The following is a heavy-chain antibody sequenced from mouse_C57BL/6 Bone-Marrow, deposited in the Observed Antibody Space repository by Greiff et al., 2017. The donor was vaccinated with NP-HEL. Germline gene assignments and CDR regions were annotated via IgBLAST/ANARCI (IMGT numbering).Heavy chain of an antibody. J-gene: IGHJ4*01. CDR2: INYDGSST. D-gene: IGHD4-1*01. CDR3: ARGNCFYAMDY. V-gene: IGHV5-16*01. CDR1: GFTFSDYY. Sequence: EVMLVESEGGLVQPGSSMKLSCTASGFTFSDYYMAWVRQVPEKGLEWVANINYDGSSTYYLDSLKSRFIISRDNAKNILYLQMSSLKSEDTATYYCARGNCFYAMDYWGQGTSVTVSS.